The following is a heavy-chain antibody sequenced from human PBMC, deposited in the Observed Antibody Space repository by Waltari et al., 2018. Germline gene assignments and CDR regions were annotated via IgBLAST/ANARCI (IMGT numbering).Heavy chain of an antibody. CDR3: ARDRHCTSSGCSGL. CDR1: GFTVSNNF. Sequence: EVQLVESGGGLIQPGGSLRLSGAASGFTVSNNFMMWVRQAQGKGLEWVSLIYSRGTTYYADSVKGRFTISRDKSNNTLYLQMNSLRGEDTAVYYCARDRHCTSSGCSGLWGQGTLVTVSS. D-gene: IGHD2-2*01. J-gene: IGHJ4*02. CDR2: IYSRGTT. V-gene: IGHV3-53*01.